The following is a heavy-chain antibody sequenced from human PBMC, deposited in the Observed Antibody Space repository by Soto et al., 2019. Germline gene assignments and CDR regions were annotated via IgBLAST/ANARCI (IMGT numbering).Heavy chain of an antibody. V-gene: IGHV1-2*02. J-gene: IGHJ6*02. D-gene: IGHD3-3*01. Sequence: MPWQRKATGQGLEWMGWINPNSGGTNYAQKFQGRVTMTRDTSISTAYMELSRLRSDDTAVYYCARGDYDFCSCYLTLNYYYYRMDVGGQVTTVTVSS. CDR2: INPNSGGT. CDR3: ARGDYDFCSCYLTLNYYYYRMDV.